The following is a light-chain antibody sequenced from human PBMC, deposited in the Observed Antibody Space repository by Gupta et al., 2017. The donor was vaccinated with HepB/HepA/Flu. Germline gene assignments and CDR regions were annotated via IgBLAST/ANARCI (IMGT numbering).Light chain of an antibody. J-gene: IGLJ2*01. V-gene: IGLV2-11*01. CDR3: GSYAGTYTSV. CDR1: SSDVGGYNY. Sequence: SALTQPRSVSGSPGQSVTISCTGTSSDVGGYNYVSWYQQYPGKAPKLMIYDVSKRPSGVPDRFSGSKSGNSASLTISGLQAEDEADYYCGSYAGTYTSVFGGGTKLTVL. CDR2: DVS.